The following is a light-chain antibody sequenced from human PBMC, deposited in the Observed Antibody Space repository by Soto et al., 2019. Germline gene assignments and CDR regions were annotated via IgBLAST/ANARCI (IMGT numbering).Light chain of an antibody. J-gene: IGKJ1*01. V-gene: IGKV3D-15*01. CDR2: DTS. Sequence: GLSQSPGTLSLSPGERATLSCRASQSVSSSHLAWYQQKRGQAPRLLIYDTSTRATGIPDRFSGSGSGTEFTLTISSLQSEDFAVYYCQHYNNWPPWTFGQGTNVDI. CDR1: QSVSSSH. CDR3: QHYNNWPPWT.